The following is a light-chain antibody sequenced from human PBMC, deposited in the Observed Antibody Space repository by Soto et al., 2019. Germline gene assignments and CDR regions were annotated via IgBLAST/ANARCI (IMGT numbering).Light chain of an antibody. CDR1: SSDVGGYNY. Sequence: QSALTQPASVSGSPGQSITISCTGTSSDVGGYNYVSWYQQHPGKAPKLMIYEVSNRPSGVSNRFSGSKSGNTASLPISGLQAEDEADYYCSSYTSPSTLGVFGGGTKLTLL. J-gene: IGLJ2*01. CDR3: SSYTSPSTLGV. V-gene: IGLV2-14*01. CDR2: EVS.